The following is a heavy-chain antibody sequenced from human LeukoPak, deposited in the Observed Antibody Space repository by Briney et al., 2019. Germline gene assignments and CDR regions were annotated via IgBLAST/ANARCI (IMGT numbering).Heavy chain of an antibody. CDR1: GYTFTDYA. Sequence: ASVKVSCKASGYTFTDYAIHWVRQAPGQRLEWMGWINAGNGNTKYSQEFQGRVTIIRDTSASTAYMELSSLRSEDTGVYYCARESGFDYYGSGGYYFDYWGQGTLVTVSS. CDR2: INAGNGNT. V-gene: IGHV1-3*01. D-gene: IGHD3-10*01. CDR3: ARESGFDYYGSGGYYFDY. J-gene: IGHJ4*02.